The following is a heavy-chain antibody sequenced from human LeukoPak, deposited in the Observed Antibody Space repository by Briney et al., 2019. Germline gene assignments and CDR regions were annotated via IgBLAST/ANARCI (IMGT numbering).Heavy chain of an antibody. J-gene: IGHJ3*02. CDR2: FDPEDGET. CDR1: GYTLTELS. V-gene: IGHV1-24*01. Sequence: ASVKVSCKVSGYTLTELSMHWVRQAPGKGLEWMGGFDPEDGETIYAQKFQGRVTMTEDTSTDTAYMELSSLRSEDTAAYYCATDGGKWELLSSAFDIWGQGTMVTVSS. D-gene: IGHD1-26*01. CDR3: ATDGGKWELLSSAFDI.